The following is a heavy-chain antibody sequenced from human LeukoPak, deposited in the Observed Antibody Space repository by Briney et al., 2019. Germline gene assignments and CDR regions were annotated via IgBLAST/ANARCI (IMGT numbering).Heavy chain of an antibody. Sequence: PGGSLRLSCAASGFTFSSYSMNWVRQAPGKGLEWVSSITSSSSYTYYADSVRGRFTISRDNAKNSLYLQMNSLRAEDTGVYYCAREQLVNDVYYFDYWGQGTLVTVSS. CDR1: GFTFSSYS. CDR2: ITSSSSYT. CDR3: AREQLVNDVYYFDY. V-gene: IGHV3-21*01. J-gene: IGHJ4*02. D-gene: IGHD6-6*01.